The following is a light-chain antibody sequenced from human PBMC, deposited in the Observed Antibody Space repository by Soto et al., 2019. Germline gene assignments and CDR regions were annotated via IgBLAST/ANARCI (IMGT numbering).Light chain of an antibody. CDR3: GTWHSSLSAEGV. V-gene: IGLV1-51*02. J-gene: IGLJ3*02. CDR1: SSNIGNNY. Sequence: QSVLTQPPSVSAAPGQTVTISCSGSSSNIGNNYVSWYQQFPGTAPKLLIYEDNKRPSGIPDRFSGFKSDTSATLAITGLQTGDEADYYCGTWHSSLSAEGVFGGGTKLTVL. CDR2: EDN.